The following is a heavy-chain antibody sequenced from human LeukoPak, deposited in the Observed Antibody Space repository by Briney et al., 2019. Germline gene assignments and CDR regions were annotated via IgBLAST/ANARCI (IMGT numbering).Heavy chain of an antibody. J-gene: IGHJ4*02. CDR1: GFTFSSSA. CDR2: ISYDGSNK. D-gene: IGHD5-12*01. V-gene: IGHV3-30*14. Sequence: GGSLRLSCAASGFTFSSSAMHWVRQAPGKGLEWVAVISYDGSNKYYADSVKGRFTISRDNSKNTLYLQMNSLRAEDTAVYYCARGPSGYHNTGGQGTLVTVSS. CDR3: ARGPSGYHNT.